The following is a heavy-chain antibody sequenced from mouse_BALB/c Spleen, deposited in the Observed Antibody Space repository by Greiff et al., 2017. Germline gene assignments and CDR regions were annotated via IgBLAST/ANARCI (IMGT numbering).Heavy chain of an antibody. CDR3: TREGLLPWFAY. CDR2: ISSGGSYT. Sequence: EVQLVESGGGLVKPGGSLKLSCAASGFTFSSYTMSWVRQTPEKRLEWVATISSGGSYTYYPDSVKGRFTISRDNAKNTLYLQMSSLKSEDTAMYYCTREGLLPWFAYWGQGTLVTVSA. J-gene: IGHJ3*01. CDR1: GFTFSSYT. V-gene: IGHV5-6-4*01. D-gene: IGHD2-3*01.